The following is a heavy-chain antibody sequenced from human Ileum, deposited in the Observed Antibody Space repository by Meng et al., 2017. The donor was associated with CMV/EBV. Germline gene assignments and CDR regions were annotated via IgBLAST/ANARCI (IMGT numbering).Heavy chain of an antibody. D-gene: IGHD2-8*02. CDR3: AATPLPTTGWFDP. J-gene: IGHJ5*02. CDR1: GLPFSGYA. Sequence: AAGLPFSGYAMAWVRRAPGKGLEWVSGISGTGDNTYSADSVKGRFTISRDNSQTTLFLQRNSLRAEDTALYSCAATPLPTTGWFDPWGQGTLVTVSS. CDR2: ISGTGDNT. V-gene: IGHV3-23*01.